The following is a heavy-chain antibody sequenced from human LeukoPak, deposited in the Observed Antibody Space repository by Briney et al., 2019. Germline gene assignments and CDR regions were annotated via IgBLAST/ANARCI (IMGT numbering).Heavy chain of an antibody. Sequence: GSLRLSCAASGVTFSSYAMHWVRQAPGKGLEWVAVISYDGSNKYYAASVKGRFTISRDNSKTTMYLQMISLRTEDTAVYYWAREDLDSTGTTPDYFDHWGQGTLVTVSS. J-gene: IGHJ4*02. CDR3: AREDLDSTGTTPDYFDH. V-gene: IGHV3-30*04. CDR1: GVTFSSYA. CDR2: ISYDGSNK. D-gene: IGHD1-1*01.